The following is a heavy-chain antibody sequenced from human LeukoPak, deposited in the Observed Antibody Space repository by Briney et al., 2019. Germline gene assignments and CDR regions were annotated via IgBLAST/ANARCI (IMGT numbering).Heavy chain of an antibody. J-gene: IGHJ4*02. CDR3: ARVGAVAGTPDY. CDR1: GGSISSGSYY. CDR2: IYTSGST. Sequence: PSQTLSLTCTVSGGSISSGSYYWSWIRQPAGTGLEWIGRIYTSGSTNYNPSPKSRVTISVDTSKNQFSLKLSSVTAADTAVYYCARVGAVAGTPDYWGQGTLVTVSS. V-gene: IGHV4-61*02. D-gene: IGHD6-19*01.